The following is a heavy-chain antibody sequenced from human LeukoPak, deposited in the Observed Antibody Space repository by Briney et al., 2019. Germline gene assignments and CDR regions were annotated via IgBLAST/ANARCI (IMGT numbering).Heavy chain of an antibody. V-gene: IGHV3-21*01. CDR2: ISSSSSYI. J-gene: IGHJ5*02. CDR1: GFTFSSYS. CDR3: ARDHYYGSGSFGFDP. Sequence: GGSLRLSCAASGFTFSSYSMNWVRQAPGKGLEWVSSISSSSSYIYYADSVKGRFTISRDNAKNSLYLQMNSLRAEDTAVYYCARDHYYGSGSFGFDPWGQGTLATVSS. D-gene: IGHD3-10*01.